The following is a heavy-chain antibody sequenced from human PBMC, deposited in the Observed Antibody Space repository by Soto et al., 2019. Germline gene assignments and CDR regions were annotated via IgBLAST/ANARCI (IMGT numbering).Heavy chain of an antibody. CDR1: GGSISSYY. D-gene: IGHD3-10*01. CDR3: AKIRVGEHDYYVLDF. V-gene: IGHV4-59*01. J-gene: IGHJ6*02. CDR2: IHYSGTT. Sequence: SQTLSLTCTVSGGSISSYYGTCIRLPPGKGLEWIGSIHYSGTTSYNPSLKSRVTISEDTSKNQFSLKLSSVTAADTAVYFFAKIRVGEHDYYVLDFWGQGTAVTVSS.